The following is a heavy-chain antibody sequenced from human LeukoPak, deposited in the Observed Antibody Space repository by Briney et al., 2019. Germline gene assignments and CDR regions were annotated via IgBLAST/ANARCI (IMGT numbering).Heavy chain of an antibody. CDR1: GFTFSSYS. CDR3: ARGERITMIVVVTPFDY. D-gene: IGHD3-22*01. Sequence: PGGSLRLSCAASGFTFSSYSMNWVRQAPGKGLEWVSYISSSSSTIYYADSVKGRFTISRDNAKNSLYLQMNSLRAEDTAVYYCARGERITMIVVVTPFDYWGQGTLVTVSS. CDR2: ISSSSSTI. J-gene: IGHJ4*02. V-gene: IGHV3-48*04.